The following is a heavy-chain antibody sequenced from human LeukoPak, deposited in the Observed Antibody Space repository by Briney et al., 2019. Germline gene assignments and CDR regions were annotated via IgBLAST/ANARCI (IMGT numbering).Heavy chain of an antibody. D-gene: IGHD3-9*01. CDR2: INHSGST. CDR1: GGSFSGYY. J-gene: IGHJ5*02. V-gene: IGHV4-34*01. Sequence: SETLSLTCAVYGGSFSGYYWSWIRQPPGKGLEWIGEINHSGSTNYNPSLKSRVTISVDTSKNQFSLKLSSVTAADTAVYCCARLTGYSSESWFDPWGQGTLVTVSS. CDR3: ARLTGYSSESWFDP.